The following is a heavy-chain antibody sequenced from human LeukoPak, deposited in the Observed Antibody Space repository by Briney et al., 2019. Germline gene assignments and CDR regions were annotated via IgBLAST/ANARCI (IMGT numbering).Heavy chain of an antibody. J-gene: IGHJ4*02. CDR2: INHSGST. CDR1: GGSFSGYY. V-gene: IGHV4-34*01. Sequence: SETLSLTCAVYGGSFSGYYWSWIRQPPGKRLEWIGEINHSGSTNYNPSLKSRVTISVDTSKNQFSLKLSSVTAADTAVYYCARSREWLRFFDYWGQGTLVTVSS. D-gene: IGHD5-12*01. CDR3: ARSREWLRFFDY.